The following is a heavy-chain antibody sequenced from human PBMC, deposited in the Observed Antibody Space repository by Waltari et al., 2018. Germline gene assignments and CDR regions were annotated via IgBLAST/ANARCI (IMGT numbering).Heavy chain of an antibody. Sequence: QVHLQESGPGLVRPSQTLSLTCNVSGASISSGTYYWNWIRQPAGKGPEWIGRLHISGSTNYSPSLKSRVTISVDTSNNQFSLKLTSVTAADTAVYYCARGIAKGGYGAVDYWGQGRLVIVSS. CDR1: GASISSGTYY. J-gene: IGHJ4*02. CDR2: LHISGST. D-gene: IGHD5-18*01. CDR3: ARGIAKGGYGAVDY. V-gene: IGHV4-61*02.